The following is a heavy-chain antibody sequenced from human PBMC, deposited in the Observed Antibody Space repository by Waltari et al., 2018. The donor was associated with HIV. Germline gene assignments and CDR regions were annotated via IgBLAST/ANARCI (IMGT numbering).Heavy chain of an antibody. CDR3: AKVREKQLWLRNWDFDL. D-gene: IGHD5-18*01. CDR2: ISSSGSSI. CDR1: AFTFSSYA. Sequence: EVKLVESGGGLVQPGGSVRLSRSASAFTFSSYAMTWVRQAPGKGLEWISYISSSGSSIYYADSVKGRFTISRDNGKKSLYLQMNILRAEDTAVYYCAKVREKQLWLRNWDFDLWGRGTLVTVSS. J-gene: IGHJ2*01. V-gene: IGHV3-48*03.